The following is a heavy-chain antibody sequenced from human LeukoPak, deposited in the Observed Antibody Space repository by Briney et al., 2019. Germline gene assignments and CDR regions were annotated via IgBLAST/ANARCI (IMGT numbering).Heavy chain of an antibody. Sequence: PGGSLRLSCAASGFTFSSYEMNWVRQAPGKGLEWVSYISSSGSTIYYADSVKGRFTISRDNAKNSLYLQMNSLRAEDTAVYYCARLGGSYSVDYWGQGTLVTVSS. V-gene: IGHV3-48*03. J-gene: IGHJ4*02. D-gene: IGHD1-26*01. CDR3: ARLGGSYSVDY. CDR2: ISSSGSTI. CDR1: GFTFSSYE.